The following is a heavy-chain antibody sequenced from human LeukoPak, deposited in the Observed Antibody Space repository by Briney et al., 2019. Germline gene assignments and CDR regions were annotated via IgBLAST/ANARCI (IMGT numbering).Heavy chain of an antibody. CDR3: ARXLXXXXSXYXYFDX. Sequence: PSETRSLTCTVSGGPLSSGNYYWSWIRQPAGKGLEWIGRIYTSGNTNYNPSLKSRLTISVDTSKNQFSLKRSSVTAADTAAYYCARXLXXXXSXYXYFDXWGQGTLVTXXS. J-gene: IGHJ4*02. CDR2: IYTSGNT. D-gene: IGHD3-22*01. CDR1: GGPLSSGNYY. V-gene: IGHV4-61*02.